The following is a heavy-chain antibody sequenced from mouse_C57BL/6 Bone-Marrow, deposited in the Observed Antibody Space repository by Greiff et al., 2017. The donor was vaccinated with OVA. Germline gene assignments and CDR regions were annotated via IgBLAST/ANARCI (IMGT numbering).Heavy chain of an antibody. CDR1: GYTFTSYW. V-gene: IGHV1-53*01. J-gene: IGHJ4*01. CDR3: ARGWLPYAMDY. D-gene: IGHD2-3*01. CDR2: INPRNGGT. Sequence: QVQLQQPETELVKPGASVKLSCKASGYTFTSYWIHWVKQRPGQGLEWIGNINPRNGGTYYSEKFKSKATLTVDKSSSTAYMQLSSLSSEESAAYYCARGWLPYAMDYWGQGTSVTVSA.